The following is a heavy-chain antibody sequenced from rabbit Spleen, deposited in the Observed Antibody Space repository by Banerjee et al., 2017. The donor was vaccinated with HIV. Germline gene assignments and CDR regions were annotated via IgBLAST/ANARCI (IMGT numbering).Heavy chain of an antibody. D-gene: IGHD4-2*01. CDR1: GFSFSSGYF. Sequence: QSLEESGGDLVKPGASLTLTCTASGFSFSSGYFMYWVHQAPGKGLEWIACIGTGSGRTYYASWAKGRFTISKTSSTTVTLQMTSLTAADTATYFCARDRYAGSDTYPLWGQGTLVTVS. J-gene: IGHJ3*01. CDR2: IGTGSGRT. V-gene: IGHV1S40*01. CDR3: ARDRYAGSDTYPL.